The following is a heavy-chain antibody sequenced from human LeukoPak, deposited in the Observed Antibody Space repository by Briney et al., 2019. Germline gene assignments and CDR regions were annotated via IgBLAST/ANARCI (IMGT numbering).Heavy chain of an antibody. CDR3: ARDSLIGVDAFDI. Sequence: ASETLSLTCTVSGGSISSGSYYWSWIRQPAGKGLEWIGRIYTSGSTNYNPSLKSRVTISVDTSKNQFSLKLTSVTAADTAVYYCARDSLIGVDAFDIWGQGTMVTVSS. J-gene: IGHJ3*02. CDR1: GGSISSGSYY. V-gene: IGHV4-61*02. D-gene: IGHD7-27*01. CDR2: IYTSGST.